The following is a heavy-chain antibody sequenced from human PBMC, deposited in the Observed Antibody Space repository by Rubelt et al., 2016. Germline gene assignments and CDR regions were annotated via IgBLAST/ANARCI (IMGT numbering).Heavy chain of an antibody. CDR2: INHSGST. CDR3: ARAYGEGVDY. CDR1: GFTFSSYS. V-gene: IGHV4-34*01. J-gene: IGHJ4*02. D-gene: IGHD3-10*01. Sequence: GSLRLSCAASGFTFSSYSMNWVRQPPGKGLEWIGEINHSGSTNYNPSLKSRVTISVDTSKNQFSLKLSSVTAADTAVYYCARAYGEGVDYWGQGTLVTVSS.